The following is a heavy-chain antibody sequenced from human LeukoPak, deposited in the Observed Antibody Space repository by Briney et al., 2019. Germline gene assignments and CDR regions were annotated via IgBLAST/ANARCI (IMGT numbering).Heavy chain of an antibody. CDR1: GGSISSYY. J-gene: IGHJ3*02. D-gene: IGHD3-9*01. V-gene: IGHV4-59*08. CDR2: IYYSGST. CDR3: ARSRPILRYFDWGKSAFDI. Sequence: PSETLSLTCTVSGGSISSYYWSWIRQPPGKGLEWIGYIYYSGSTNYNPPLKSRVTISVDTSKNQFSLKLSSVTAADTAVYYCARSRPILRYFDWGKSAFDIWGQGTMVTVPS.